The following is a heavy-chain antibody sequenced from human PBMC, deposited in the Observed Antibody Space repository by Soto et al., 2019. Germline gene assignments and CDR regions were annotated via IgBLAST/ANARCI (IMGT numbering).Heavy chain of an antibody. V-gene: IGHV3-74*01. D-gene: IGHD2-21*01. Sequence: GGSLRLSCAASGFTFSSYLMHWVRQAPGRGLVWVSRIDNDGSSTIYADSVKGRFTISRDNAKNTLYLQMNSLRAEDTAVYYCARSSFPYYFDSWGQGTLVTVSS. CDR3: ARSSFPYYFDS. J-gene: IGHJ4*02. CDR1: GFTFSSYL. CDR2: IDNDGSST.